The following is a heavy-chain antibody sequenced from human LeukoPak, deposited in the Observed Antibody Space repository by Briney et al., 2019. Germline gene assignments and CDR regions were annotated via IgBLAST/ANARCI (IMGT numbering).Heavy chain of an antibody. CDR2: ISPTGGST. CDR3: ARAPTWSSTSYNYYYMDV. Sequence: ASVKVSCKAFGYTFTSNYMHWVRQAPGQGPEWMGVISPTGGSTTYAQKFQDRLTLTRDMSTSTDYLELSSLRSEDTAVYYCARAPTWSSTSYNYYYMDVWGKGTTVTISS. CDR1: GYTFTSNY. V-gene: IGHV1-46*01. J-gene: IGHJ6*03. D-gene: IGHD3-3*01.